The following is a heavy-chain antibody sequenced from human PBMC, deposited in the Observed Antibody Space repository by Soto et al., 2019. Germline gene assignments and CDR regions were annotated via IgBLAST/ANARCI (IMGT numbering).Heavy chain of an antibody. D-gene: IGHD2-2*01. CDR3: ARGGGDIVVVPAASRFDY. J-gene: IGHJ4*02. Sequence: QVQLVQSGAEVKKPGASVKVSCKASGYTLTGYYMHWVRQAPGQGLEWMGWINPNSGGTNYAQKFQGWVTMTRDTSISTAYMELSRLRSDDTAVYYCARGGGDIVVVPAASRFDYWGQGTLVTVSS. CDR2: INPNSGGT. V-gene: IGHV1-2*04. CDR1: GYTLTGYY.